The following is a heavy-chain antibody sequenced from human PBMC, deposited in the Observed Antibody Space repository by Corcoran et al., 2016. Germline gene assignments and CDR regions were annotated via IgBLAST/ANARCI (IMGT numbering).Heavy chain of an antibody. CDR1: GGSISGHY. V-gene: IGHV4-4*07. J-gene: IGHJ4*02. CDR3: ARDGGTVGIYTCFDY. D-gene: IGHD1-26*01. Sequence: QVQLQESGPGLVKPSETLSLTCTVSGGSISGHYWSWIRQPAGKGLEWIGRMFPDGSTGSNPSLKSRVIMSLDTSNNQFSLRLSSVTAADTAVYYCARDGGTVGIYTCFDYWGQGTLVTVS. CDR2: MFPDGST.